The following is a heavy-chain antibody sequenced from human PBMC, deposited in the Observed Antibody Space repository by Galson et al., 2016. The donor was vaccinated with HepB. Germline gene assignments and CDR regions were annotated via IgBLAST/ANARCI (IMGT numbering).Heavy chain of an antibody. D-gene: IGHD2-2*01. CDR1: GYTFTSYD. J-gene: IGHJ5*02. Sequence: SVKVSCKASGYTFTSYDINWVRQAPGQGLEWMGWMSPISGDTGFPQKFLGRLTMTRDTSIDTAYLELSGLTSGDTAVYYCAREVGDIVVVPATWGQGTLVTVSS. CDR3: AREVGDIVVVPAT. CDR2: MSPISGDT. V-gene: IGHV1-8*01.